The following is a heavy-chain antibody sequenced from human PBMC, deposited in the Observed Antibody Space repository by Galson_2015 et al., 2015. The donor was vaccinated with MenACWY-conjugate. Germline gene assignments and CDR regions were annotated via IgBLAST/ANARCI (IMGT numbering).Heavy chain of an antibody. CDR1: GGFITSYY. V-gene: IGHV4-59*01. Sequence: SETLSLTCTVSGGFITSYYWAWIRQPPGKGLEWIGYIHHSGNTAYNPSLTRNSPSRNSRVTISLDTSKTQFTLTLSSVTAADTAVYYCARDSRGGGPDFDYWGQGILVTVSS. CDR2: IHHSGNT. D-gene: IGHD2-15*01. J-gene: IGHJ4*02. CDR3: ARDSRGGGPDFDY.